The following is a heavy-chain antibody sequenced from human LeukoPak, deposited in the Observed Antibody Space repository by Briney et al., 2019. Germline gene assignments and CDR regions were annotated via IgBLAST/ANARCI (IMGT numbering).Heavy chain of an antibody. CDR3: ARDFSSSLPFAY. Sequence: GGSLRLSCAASGFSFSSYAVSWVRQAPGKGLDWVSALSGGGFTTYYADSVKGRFSISRDNSKNTVFLQMNSLRAEDTAVYYCARDFSSSLPFAYWGQGTLVTVSS. D-gene: IGHD2-15*01. J-gene: IGHJ4*02. CDR1: GFSFSSYA. V-gene: IGHV3-23*01. CDR2: LSGGGFTT.